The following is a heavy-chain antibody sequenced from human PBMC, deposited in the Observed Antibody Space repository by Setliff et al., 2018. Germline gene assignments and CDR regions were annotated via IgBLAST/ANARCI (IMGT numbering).Heavy chain of an antibody. CDR2: IIHSGIT. V-gene: IGHV4-34*12. Sequence: PSETLSLTCAVYGGSFSGYYWSWIRQPPGKRLEWIGEIIHSGITNYNPSLMSRFTISMDTSKNQFSLRVGSVTAADTAVYYCARSFSRREKFLLDYWGQGALVTVSS. CDR1: GGSFSGYY. CDR3: ARSFSRREKFLLDY. J-gene: IGHJ4*02.